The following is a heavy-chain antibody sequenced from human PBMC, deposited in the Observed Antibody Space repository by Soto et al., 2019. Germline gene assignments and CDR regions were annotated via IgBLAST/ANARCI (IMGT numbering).Heavy chain of an antibody. CDR1: GFTFSSYW. CDR3: ARAVGYRIPHTWFDP. D-gene: IGHD2-2*02. CDR2: INSDGSST. J-gene: IGHJ5*02. Sequence: GGSLRLSCAASGFTFSSYWMHWVRQAPGKGLVWVSRINSDGSSTSYADSVKGRFTISRDNAKNTLYLQMNSLRAEDTAVYYCARAVGYRIPHTWFDPWGQGTLVTVSS. V-gene: IGHV3-74*01.